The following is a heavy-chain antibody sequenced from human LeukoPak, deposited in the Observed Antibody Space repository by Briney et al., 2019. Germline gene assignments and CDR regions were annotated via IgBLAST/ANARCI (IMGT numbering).Heavy chain of an antibody. Sequence: ASVKVSCKASGYTFSNYGITWVRQAPGQGLEWMGWISAYSGDTHYAQKVQDRVTLTTDTSTNTAFMELRSLTSDDTAIYYCARGGTSYYESSGYDSWGQGTLVTVTS. CDR2: ISAYSGDT. J-gene: IGHJ4*02. V-gene: IGHV1-18*01. CDR1: GYTFSNYG. CDR3: ARGGTSYYESSGYDS. D-gene: IGHD3-22*01.